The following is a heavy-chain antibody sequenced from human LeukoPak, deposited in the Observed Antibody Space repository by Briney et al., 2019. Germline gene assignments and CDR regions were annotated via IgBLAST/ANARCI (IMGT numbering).Heavy chain of an antibody. CDR3: ARDLDFWSGYPFDY. CDR1: GYTFTSYA. CDR2: INTNTGNP. V-gene: IGHV7-4-1*02. J-gene: IGHJ4*02. D-gene: IGHD3-3*01. Sequence: ASVKLSCNASGYTFTSYAMNWVRHAPGQGLEWMGWINTNTGNPTYAQGFTGRFVFSLDTSVSTAYLQISSLKAEDTAVYYCARDLDFWSGYPFDYWGQGTLVTVSS.